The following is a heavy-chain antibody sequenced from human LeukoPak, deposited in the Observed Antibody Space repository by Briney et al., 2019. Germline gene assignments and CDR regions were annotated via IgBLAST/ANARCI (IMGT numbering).Heavy chain of an antibody. CDR3: ASSGWYEDYYYMDV. CDR2: ISNSSSYI. D-gene: IGHD6-19*01. CDR1: GFIFSRYS. V-gene: IGHV3-21*01. J-gene: IGHJ6*03. Sequence: PGGSLRLSCVACGFIFSRYSMNWVRQAAGKGVEGVETISNSSSYIEYADSMKGRFTISRDNATNSPYLQPNSLRAEDTAVYYCASSGWYEDYYYMDVWGKAPTVTVPS.